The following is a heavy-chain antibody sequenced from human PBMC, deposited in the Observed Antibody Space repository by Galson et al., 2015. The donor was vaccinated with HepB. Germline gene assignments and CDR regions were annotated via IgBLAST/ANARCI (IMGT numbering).Heavy chain of an antibody. J-gene: IGHJ4*02. Sequence: SLRLSCAASGFTFDDYAMHWVRQAPGKGLEWVSGISWNSGSIGYADSVKGRFTISRDNAQNSLYLQMNSLRAEDTALYYCAKDKGMDSYGSDYWGQGTLVTVSS. CDR1: GFTFDDYA. V-gene: IGHV3-9*01. D-gene: IGHD5-18*01. CDR3: AKDKGMDSYGSDY. CDR2: ISWNSGSI.